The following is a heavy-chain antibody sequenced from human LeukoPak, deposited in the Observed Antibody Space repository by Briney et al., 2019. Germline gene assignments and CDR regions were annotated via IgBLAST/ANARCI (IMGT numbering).Heavy chain of an antibody. D-gene: IGHD3-22*01. CDR2: IYYSGST. CDR1: GGSISSYY. V-gene: IGHV4-59*01. CDR3: ARSSEGQYYYDSSGYSYYYYYMDV. J-gene: IGHJ6*03. Sequence: SETLSLTCTVSGGSISSYYWSWIRQPPGKGLEWIGYIYYSGSTYYNPSLKSRVTISVDTSKNQFSLKLNSVTAADTAVYYCARSSEGQYYYDSSGYSYYYYYMDVWGKGTTVTISS.